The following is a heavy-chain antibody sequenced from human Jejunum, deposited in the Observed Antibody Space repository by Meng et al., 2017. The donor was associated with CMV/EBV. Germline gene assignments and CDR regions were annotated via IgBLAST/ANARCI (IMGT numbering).Heavy chain of an antibody. CDR3: ARGNGWRFDY. D-gene: IGHD6-19*01. CDR1: GYTFASSS. CDR2: ININTGNP. Sequence: VQLWQSGSELKKPGESVKVSCQAAGYTFASSSMNWVRHAPGQGLEWMGWININTGNPTYAQGFTGRFVFCLDTSVSTAYLQIDSLKADDTAVYYCARGNGWRFDYWGQGTLVTVSS. J-gene: IGHJ4*02. V-gene: IGHV7-4-1*01.